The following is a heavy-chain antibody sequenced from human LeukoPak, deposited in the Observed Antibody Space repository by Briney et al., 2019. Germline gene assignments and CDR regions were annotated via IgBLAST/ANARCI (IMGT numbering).Heavy chain of an antibody. D-gene: IGHD2-21*01. CDR2: IKSIPNGGTT. V-gene: IGHV3-15*01. J-gene: IGHJ4*02. CDR3: TTDQGRYCGGDCSSDY. Sequence: GGSLRLSCAASGFTFSYAWMSWVRQAPGRGLEWVGRIKSIPNGGTTDYAAPVKGRFTISRDDSRSTVFLQMNSLKTEDTAVYYCTTDQGRYCGGDCSSDYWGQGTLVTVSS. CDR1: GFTFSYAW.